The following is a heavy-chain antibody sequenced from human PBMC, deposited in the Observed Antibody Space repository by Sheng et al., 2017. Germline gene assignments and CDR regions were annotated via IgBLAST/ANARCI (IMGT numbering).Heavy chain of an antibody. V-gene: IGHV3-33*01. CDR2: IWYDGSNK. Sequence: QVQLVESGGGVVQPGRSLRLSCAASGFTFSSFGMHWVRQAPGKGLEWVAVIWYDGSNKYYADSVKGPIHHLQRQFQRTTLYMQMNSLRAEDTAVYYCARGGNAFDIWGQGTRGHR. CDR3: ARGGNAFDI. J-gene: IGHJ3*02. CDR1: GFTFSSFG. D-gene: IGHD2-15*01.